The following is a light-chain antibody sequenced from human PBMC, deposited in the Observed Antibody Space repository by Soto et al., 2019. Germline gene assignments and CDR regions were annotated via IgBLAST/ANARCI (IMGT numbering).Light chain of an antibody. J-gene: IGKJ1*01. CDR3: QEYNTWPWT. V-gene: IGKV3-15*01. CDR1: QSVNSN. Sequence: ETVITQSPATLSLSPGERATLSCRARQSVNSNLAWYQQKLGQAPRVLIYGASTRATGIPARFSGSGSGTEFILTISSLQSEDFAVYYCQEYNTWPWTFGQGTKVDIK. CDR2: GAS.